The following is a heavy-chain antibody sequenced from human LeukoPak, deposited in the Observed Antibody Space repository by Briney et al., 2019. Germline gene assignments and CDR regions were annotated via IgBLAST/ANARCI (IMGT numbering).Heavy chain of an antibody. CDR3: AKVRGSYLYDAFDI. V-gene: IGHV3-9*01. J-gene: IGHJ3*02. D-gene: IGHD3-16*01. Sequence: PGRSLRLSCAASGFPFDNYAMHWVRQAPGKGLEWVSSISWNSGSIGYVDSVKGRFTISRDNAKNSLYLQMNSLRAEDTALYYCAKVRGSYLYDAFDIWGQGTMVTVSS. CDR1: GFPFDNYA. CDR2: ISWNSGSI.